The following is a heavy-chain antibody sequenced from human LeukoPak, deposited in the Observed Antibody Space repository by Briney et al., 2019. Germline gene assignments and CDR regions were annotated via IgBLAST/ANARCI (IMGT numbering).Heavy chain of an antibody. D-gene: IGHD6-6*01. CDR2: INPNSGGT. CDR1: GYTFTGYY. CDR3: ARDRIPRFQQLGEFDY. J-gene: IGHJ4*02. V-gene: IGHV1-2*02. Sequence: ASVKVSCKASGYTFTGYYMHWVRQAPGQGLEWMGWINPNSGGTNYAQKFQGRVTMTRDTSISTAYMELSRLRSDDTAVYYCARDRIPRFQQLGEFDYWGQGTLVTVSS.